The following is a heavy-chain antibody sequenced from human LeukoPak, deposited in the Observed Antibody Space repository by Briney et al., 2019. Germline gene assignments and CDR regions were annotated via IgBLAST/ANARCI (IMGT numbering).Heavy chain of an antibody. D-gene: IGHD3-10*01. CDR2: IRYDGSNK. J-gene: IGHJ4*02. V-gene: IGHV3-30*02. Sequence: PGGSLRLSCAASGFTFSSYGMHWVRQAPGKGLEWVAFIRYDGSNKYYADSVKGRFTISRDNSKNTLYLQMNSLRAEDTAVYYCARVGDLGYYFDYWGQGTLVTVSS. CDR1: GFTFSSYG. CDR3: ARVGDLGYYFDY.